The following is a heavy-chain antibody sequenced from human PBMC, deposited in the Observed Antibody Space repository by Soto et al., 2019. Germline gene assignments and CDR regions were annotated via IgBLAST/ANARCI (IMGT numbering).Heavy chain of an antibody. V-gene: IGHV1-3*01. Sequence: GXSVKVSCKASAYTFTSYAMHWVRQAPGQRLEWMGWINAGNGNTKYSQKFQGRVTITRDTSASTAYMELSSLRSEDTAVYYCARQGSGTYYYYYGMDVWGQGTTVTVSS. CDR2: INAGNGNT. CDR1: AYTFTSYA. D-gene: IGHD6-19*01. J-gene: IGHJ6*02. CDR3: ARQGSGTYYYYYGMDV.